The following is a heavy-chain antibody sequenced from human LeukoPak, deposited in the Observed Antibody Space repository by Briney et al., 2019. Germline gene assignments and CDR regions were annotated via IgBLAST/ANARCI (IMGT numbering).Heavy chain of an antibody. D-gene: IGHD2/OR15-2a*01. Sequence: GGSLRLSCAASGFTFSSYDMHWVRQGTGKGLEWVSAIGTAGDTYYPGSVKGRFTTSSENAKNSLYLQMNSPRVRDPDVYYCARGRGWGTLYIWGQGTMVTVSS. V-gene: IGHV3-13*04. CDR2: IGTAGDT. CDR3: ARGRGWGTLYI. J-gene: IGHJ3*02. CDR1: GFTFSSYD.